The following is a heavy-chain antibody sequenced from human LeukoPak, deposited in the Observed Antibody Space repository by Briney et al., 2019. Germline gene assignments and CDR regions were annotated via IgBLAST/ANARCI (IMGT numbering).Heavy chain of an antibody. J-gene: IGHJ4*02. Sequence: GGSLRLSCAASGFTFSDYSMNWVRQAPGKGLEWVSYISFSVNTKYYGDSVKGRFTISRDNAKNSLYLQMNSLRAEDTAVYYCARDPGDSSSWRSQYYFDYWGQGTLVTVSS. CDR1: GFTFSDYS. CDR2: ISFSVNTK. V-gene: IGHV3-48*04. D-gene: IGHD6-13*01. CDR3: ARDPGDSSSWRSQYYFDY.